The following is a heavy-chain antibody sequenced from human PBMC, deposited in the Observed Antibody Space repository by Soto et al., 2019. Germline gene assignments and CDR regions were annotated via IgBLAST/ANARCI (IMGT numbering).Heavy chain of an antibody. D-gene: IGHD3-22*01. CDR1: GFIFDNYA. CDR3: YKGRYFDSSGGCANY. CDR2: ISGSGHAT. Sequence: EVKLLESGGGLVPPGASARLSCITSGFIFDNYAMSWVRQSPGRGLEWVAAISGSGHATYYTQSVQGRFIISRDKSKKTVFLQMHNLRAEDTAVYYCYKGRYFDSSGGCANYWGLGTLVTVSS. V-gene: IGHV3-23*01. J-gene: IGHJ4*02.